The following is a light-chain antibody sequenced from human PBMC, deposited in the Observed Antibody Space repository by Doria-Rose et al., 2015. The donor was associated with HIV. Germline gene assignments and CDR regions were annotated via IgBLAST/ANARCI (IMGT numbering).Light chain of an antibody. CDR1: EAISSW. J-gene: IGKJ5*01. CDR3: QQSNSFPIP. Sequence: DIHLTQSPSSVSASVGDRATITCRASEAISSWLVWYQQKPGKAPKVLIYAASTLQSGVPSRFSGSGFGTDFTLTISNLQPEDFATYYCQQSNSFPIPFGQGKRLEIK. CDR2: AAS. V-gene: IGKV1-12*01.